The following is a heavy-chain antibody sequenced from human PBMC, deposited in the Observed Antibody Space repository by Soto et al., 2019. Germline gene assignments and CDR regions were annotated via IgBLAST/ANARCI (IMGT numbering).Heavy chain of an antibody. CDR2: VSIGGST. V-gene: IGHV3-23*01. CDR1: GFTFSSYA. J-gene: IGHJ4*02. D-gene: IGHD2-15*01. CDR3: AKRRGAGGHFDY. Sequence: DVQLLESGGGLVQPEGSLRLSCAASGFTFSSYAMGWVRQGPGKGLEWVAVVSIGGSTHYADSVRGRFTISRDNSENTLSLQMNRLTAEDTAVYFCAKRRGAGGHFDYWGQGALVTVSS.